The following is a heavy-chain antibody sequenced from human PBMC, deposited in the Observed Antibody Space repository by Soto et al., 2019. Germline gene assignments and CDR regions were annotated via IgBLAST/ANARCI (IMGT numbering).Heavy chain of an antibody. J-gene: IGHJ6*02. CDR1: GGTFSSYA. D-gene: IGHD2-2*02. CDR2: IIPIFGTA. V-gene: IGHV1-69*06. CDR3: ARGGGVVPAAILNYYYGMDV. Sequence: SVKVSCKASGGTFSSYAISWVRQAPGQGLEWMGGIIPIFGTANYAQKFQGRVTITADKSTSTAYMELSSLRSEDTAVYYCARGGGVVPAAILNYYYGMDVWGQGTTVTVSS.